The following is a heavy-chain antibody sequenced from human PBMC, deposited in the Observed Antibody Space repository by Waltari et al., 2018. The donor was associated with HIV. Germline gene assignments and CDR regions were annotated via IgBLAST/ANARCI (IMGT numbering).Heavy chain of an antibody. D-gene: IGHD6-19*01. J-gene: IGHJ4*02. CDR1: GFTLSSDG. V-gene: IGHV3-33*01. CDR2: IWYDGSNK. Sequence: QVQLVESGGGVVQYGRSLRLSCVASGFTLSSDGIHWVRQAPGKGLEWVAVIWYDGSNKYYADSVKGRFSISRDNSKNTVYLQMNSLRAEDTAEYYSARDSITVSGTFDYWGQGTLVTVSS. CDR3: ARDSITVSGTFDY.